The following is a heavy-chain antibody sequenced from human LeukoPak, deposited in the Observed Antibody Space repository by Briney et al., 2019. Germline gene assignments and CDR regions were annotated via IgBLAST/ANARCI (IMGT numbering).Heavy chain of an antibody. Sequence: PGRSLRLSCAASGFTFSSYGMHWVRQAPGKGLEWVAVISYDGSNKYYADSVKGRFTISRDNSKNTLHLQMNSLRAEDTAVYYCAKPNQYYYDSSGYNYWGQGTLVTVSS. D-gene: IGHD3-22*01. CDR1: GFTFSSYG. CDR2: ISYDGSNK. V-gene: IGHV3-30*18. J-gene: IGHJ4*02. CDR3: AKPNQYYYDSSGYNY.